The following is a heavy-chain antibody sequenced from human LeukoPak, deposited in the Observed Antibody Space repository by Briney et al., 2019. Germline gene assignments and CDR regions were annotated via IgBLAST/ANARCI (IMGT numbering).Heavy chain of an antibody. CDR2: MRSKANNYAT. Sequence: GGSLRLSCAASGLIFSGSAMHWVRQAPGKGLEWVGRMRSKANNYATGYATSVIGRFTISRDDSKNTRYLEMNSLKIEDTAVYFCASQAGYSSSWETWGQGTLVTVSS. CDR3: ASQAGYSSSWET. CDR1: GLIFSGSA. D-gene: IGHD6-13*01. J-gene: IGHJ5*02. V-gene: IGHV3-73*01.